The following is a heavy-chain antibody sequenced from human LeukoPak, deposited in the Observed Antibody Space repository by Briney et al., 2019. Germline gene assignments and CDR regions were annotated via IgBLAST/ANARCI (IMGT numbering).Heavy chain of an antibody. CDR3: ASHSPGIAVAGTDY. J-gene: IGHJ4*02. Sequence: PSETLSHTCAVYGGSFSGYYWSWIRQPPGKGLEWIGEINHSGSTNYNPSLKSRVTISVDTSKNQFSLKLSSVTAADTAVYYCASHSPGIAVAGTDYWGQGTLVTVSS. V-gene: IGHV4-34*01. CDR2: INHSGST. CDR1: GGSFSGYY. D-gene: IGHD6-19*01.